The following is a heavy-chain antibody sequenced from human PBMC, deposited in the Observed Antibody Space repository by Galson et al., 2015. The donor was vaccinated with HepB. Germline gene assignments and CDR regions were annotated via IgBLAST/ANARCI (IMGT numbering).Heavy chain of an antibody. V-gene: IGHV1-69*13. J-gene: IGHJ6*03. D-gene: IGHD5-12*01. CDR3: ARGFRDSGYDSTDPYYYYVDV. Sequence: SVKVSCKASGGTFSSYAISWVRQAPGQGLEWMGGIIPIFGTANYAQKFQGRVTITADESTSTAYMELSSLRSEDTAVYYCARGFRDSGYDSTDPYYYYVDVWGKGTTVTVSS. CDR2: IIPIFGTA. CDR1: GGTFSSYA.